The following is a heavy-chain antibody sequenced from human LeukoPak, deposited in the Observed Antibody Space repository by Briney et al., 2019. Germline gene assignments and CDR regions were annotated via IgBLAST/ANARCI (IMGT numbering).Heavy chain of an antibody. CDR1: GFSFSRYG. D-gene: IGHD4/OR15-4a*01. Sequence: GGSLRLPCGASGFSFSRYGMHWVRQAPGKGLEWVAVVSYDGSNKYYADSVKGRFTISRDNSKKTLYLQMNSLRGEDTGVYFCAKDAQGANDLDDALDIWGQGTRVTVSS. CDR2: VSYDGSNK. CDR3: AKDAQGANDLDDALDI. J-gene: IGHJ3*02. V-gene: IGHV3-30*18.